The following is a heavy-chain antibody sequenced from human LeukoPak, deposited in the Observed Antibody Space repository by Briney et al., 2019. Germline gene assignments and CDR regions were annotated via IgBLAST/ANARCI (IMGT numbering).Heavy chain of an antibody. CDR2: ISAYNGNT. CDR1: GYTFTSYG. J-gene: IGHJ5*02. V-gene: IGHV1-18*01. Sequence: ASVRVSFKASGYTFTSYGICWVRQVPVQGLEWMGRISAYNGNTNYAQKLQGRVTMTTDTSTSTAYMELRSLRSDDTAVYYCARGPGLYDYGDYGFDPWGQGTLVTVSS. CDR3: ARGPGLYDYGDYGFDP. D-gene: IGHD4-17*01.